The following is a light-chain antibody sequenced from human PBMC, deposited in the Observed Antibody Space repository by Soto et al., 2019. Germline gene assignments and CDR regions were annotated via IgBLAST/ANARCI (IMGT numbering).Light chain of an antibody. Sequence: QSVLTQPPSLSGAPGQRVTISCTGSSSNIGAGYDVHWYQQLPGTAPKLLIYGNSNRPSGVPDRFSGSKSGTSPSLAITGLQAEDEADYYSQSYDSSLSGSVFGGGTQVTVL. J-gene: IGLJ3*02. CDR1: SSNIGAGYD. CDR3: QSYDSSLSGSV. CDR2: GNS. V-gene: IGLV1-40*01.